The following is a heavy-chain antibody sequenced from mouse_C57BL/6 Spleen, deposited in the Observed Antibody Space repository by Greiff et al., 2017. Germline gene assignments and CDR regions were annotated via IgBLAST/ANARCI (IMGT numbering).Heavy chain of an antibody. CDR2: INPSTGGT. CDR3: ARDGSDY. D-gene: IGHD2-3*01. Sequence: VQLKESGPELVKPGASVKISCKASGYSFTGYYMNWVKQSPEKSLEWIGEINPSTGGTTYNQKFKAKATLTVDKSSSTAYMQLKSLTSEDSAVYYCARDGSDYWGQGTTLTVSS. V-gene: IGHV1-42*01. J-gene: IGHJ2*01. CDR1: GYSFTGYY.